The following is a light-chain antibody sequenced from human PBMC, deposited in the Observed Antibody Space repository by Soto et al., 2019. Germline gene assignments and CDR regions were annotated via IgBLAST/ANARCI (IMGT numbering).Light chain of an antibody. V-gene: IGLV1-47*01. CDR1: SSHIGTHY. CDR2: RNN. J-gene: IGLJ1*01. CDR3: AAWDDSMSGPSFV. Sequence: QSVLTQPPSASGTPGQRVTVSCSGSSSHIGTHYIYWYQQLPGTAPKLLIYRNNQRPSGVPNRFSGSKSGTSASLVISGLRSEDEADYYCAAWDDSMSGPSFVFGTGTKVTVL.